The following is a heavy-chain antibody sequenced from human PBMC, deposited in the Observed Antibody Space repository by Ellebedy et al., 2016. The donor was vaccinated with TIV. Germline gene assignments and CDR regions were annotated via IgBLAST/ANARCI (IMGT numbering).Heavy chain of an antibody. CDR2: IKEDGSEK. CDR1: GFTFGDFA. D-gene: IGHD2-15*01. CDR3: ARDFTRGIYCSRGSCYSSVFDY. V-gene: IGHV3-7*01. Sequence: GESLKISXTASGFTFGDFAINWFRQAPGKGLEWVANIKEDGSEKSYVDSVKGRFTLSRDNAKNSLYLQMNSLRAEDTAVYYCARDFTRGIYCSRGSCYSSVFDYWGQGTQVTVSS. J-gene: IGHJ4*02.